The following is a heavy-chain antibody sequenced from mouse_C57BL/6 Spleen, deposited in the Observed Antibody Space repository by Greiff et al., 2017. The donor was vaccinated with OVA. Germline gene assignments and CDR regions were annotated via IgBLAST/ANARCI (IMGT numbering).Heavy chain of an antibody. J-gene: IGHJ1*03. D-gene: IGHD2-5*01. CDR2: IYPGSGST. CDR3: ARGSNFHWYFDV. CDR1: GYTFTSYW. Sequence: VKLQQPGAELVKPGASVKMSCKASGYTFTSYWITWVKQRPGQGLEWIGDIYPGSGSTNYNEKFKRKATLTVDTSSSTAYMQLSSLTSEDSAVDYCARGSNFHWYFDVWGTGTTVTVSS. V-gene: IGHV1-55*01.